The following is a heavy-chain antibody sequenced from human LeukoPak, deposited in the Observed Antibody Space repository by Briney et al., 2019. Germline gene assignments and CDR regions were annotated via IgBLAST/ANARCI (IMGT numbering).Heavy chain of an antibody. D-gene: IGHD2-8*01. CDR2: VDPEDGET. J-gene: IGHJ4*02. V-gene: IGHV1-24*01. CDR3: ATALLMVYAAESYFDY. Sequence: ASVKVSCKVSGYTLTELSMHWVRQAPGKGLEWMGRVDPEDGETIYAEKFQGRVTITADTSTDTAYMELSSLRSEDTAVYYCATALLMVYAAESYFDYWGQGTLVTVSS. CDR1: GYTLTELS.